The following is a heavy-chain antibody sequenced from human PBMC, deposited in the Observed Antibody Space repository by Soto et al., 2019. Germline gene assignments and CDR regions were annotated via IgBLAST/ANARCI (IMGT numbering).Heavy chain of an antibody. CDR2: IYPGGSDT. V-gene: IGHV5-51*01. Sequence: EVQLVQSGAEVKKPGESLKISCKGSGYSFTNYWIGWGRQMPGKGLEWMGIIYPGGSDTRYSPSCQGQVTISADKSIITAYLQGSSLKASDTAMYYCARQHLAAAGKGWFDPWGQGTLVTVSS. CDR1: GYSFTNYW. CDR3: ARQHLAAAGKGWFDP. D-gene: IGHD6-13*01. J-gene: IGHJ5*02.